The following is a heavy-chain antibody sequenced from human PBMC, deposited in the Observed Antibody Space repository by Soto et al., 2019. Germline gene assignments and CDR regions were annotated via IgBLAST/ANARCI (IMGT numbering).Heavy chain of an antibody. CDR3: ARGGSYSSSPVDV. CDR2: INPNSGGT. J-gene: IGHJ6*02. V-gene: IGHV1-2*04. CDR1: GYTFTGYY. D-gene: IGHD6-6*01. Sequence: ASVKGSCKASGYTFTGYYMHWLRQAPGQGLEWMGWINPNSGGTNYAQKFQGWVTMSRDTSISTAYMELSRLRSDDTAVYYCARGGSYSSSPVDVWGQGTTVTVSS.